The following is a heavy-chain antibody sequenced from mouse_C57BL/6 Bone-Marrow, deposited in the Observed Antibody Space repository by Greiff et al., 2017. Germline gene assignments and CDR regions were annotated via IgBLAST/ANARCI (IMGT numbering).Heavy chain of an antibody. CDR2: IDPSDSYT. Sequence: QVQLKQPGAELVMPGASVKLSCKASGYTFTSYWMHWVKQRPGQGLEWIGEIDPSDSYTNYNQKFKGKSTLTVDKSSSTAYMQLSSLPSEDSAVYYCARSLSWFAYWGQGTLVTVSA. J-gene: IGHJ3*01. CDR1: GYTFTSYW. CDR3: ARSLSWFAY. D-gene: IGHD2-3*01. V-gene: IGHV1-69*01.